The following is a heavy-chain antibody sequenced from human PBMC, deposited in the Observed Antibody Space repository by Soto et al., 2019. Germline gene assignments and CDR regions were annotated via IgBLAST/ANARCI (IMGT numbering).Heavy chain of an antibody. CDR2: IYSGGVT. Sequence: LRLSCAASGFTVKNYQMNWVRQAPGKGLEWVPVIYSGGVTYYPDSVKGRFTTIRDTSKNTVYLQMNSLRADDTAMYYCARDPSTTGYYGLDVWGQGTTVTVSS. V-gene: IGHV3-53*01. J-gene: IGHJ6*02. CDR3: ARDPSTTGYYGLDV. CDR1: GFTVKNYQ.